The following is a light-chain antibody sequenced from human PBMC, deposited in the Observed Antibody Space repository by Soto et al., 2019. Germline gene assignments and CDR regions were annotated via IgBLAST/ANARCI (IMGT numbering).Light chain of an antibody. J-gene: IGLJ1*01. CDR3: VAYAGYSVYV. CDR1: NSDVGSYNR. V-gene: IGLV2-23*02. Sequence: QSALTQPASVSGSPRQSLTISCTGTNSDVGSYNRVSWLQQHPGKAPKLVIYEVTKRPSGFSDRFSGSKSGNTASLTISGLQAADEDDNDCVAYAGYSVYVFGTGTKVAVL. CDR2: EVT.